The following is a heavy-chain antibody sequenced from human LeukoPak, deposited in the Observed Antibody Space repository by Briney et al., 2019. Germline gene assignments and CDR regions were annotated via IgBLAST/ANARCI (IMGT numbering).Heavy chain of an antibody. CDR2: FDPEDGET. D-gene: IGHD3-22*01. V-gene: IGHV1-24*01. Sequence: ASVKVSCKVSGYTLTELSMHWVRQAPGKGLAWMGGFDPEDGETVYAQKFQGRVTMTEDTSTDTVYMELRSLRSEDTAVYYCATEANSYYYYWGQGTLVTVSS. CDR3: ATEANSYYYY. J-gene: IGHJ4*02. CDR1: GYTLTELS.